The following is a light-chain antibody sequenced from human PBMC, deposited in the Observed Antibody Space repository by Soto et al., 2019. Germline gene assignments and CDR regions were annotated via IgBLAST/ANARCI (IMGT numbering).Light chain of an antibody. Sequence: QSVLTQPHAVSGAPGPTVTISCTGSSSNIGAASDVHWYQQIPGTAPKVLIYRNNNRPSGVPERFSGSKSGTSASLAIAGLRAEDEADYYCQSYDSSLSDWVFGGGTKQTVL. J-gene: IGLJ3*02. CDR3: QSYDSSLSDWV. CDR2: RNN. CDR1: SSNIGAASD. V-gene: IGLV1-40*01.